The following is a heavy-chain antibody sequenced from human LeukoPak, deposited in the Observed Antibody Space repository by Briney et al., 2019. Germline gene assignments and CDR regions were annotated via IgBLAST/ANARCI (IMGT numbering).Heavy chain of an antibody. J-gene: IGHJ5*02. Sequence: GGSLRLSCAASGFTFSSYSMNWVRQAPGKGLEWVSSISSSSSYIYYAGSVKGRFTISRDNSKNTLYLQMNSLRAEDTALYYCAKAAYGDYVNWFDPWGQGTLVTVSS. CDR2: ISSSSSYI. V-gene: IGHV3-21*04. CDR3: AKAAYGDYVNWFDP. CDR1: GFTFSSYS. D-gene: IGHD4-17*01.